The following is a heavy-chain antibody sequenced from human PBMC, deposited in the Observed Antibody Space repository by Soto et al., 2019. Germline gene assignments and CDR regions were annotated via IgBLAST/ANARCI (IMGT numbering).Heavy chain of an antibody. V-gene: IGHV4-34*01. CDR1: GGSFSGYY. CDR2: INHSGST. D-gene: IGHD3-3*01. CDR3: ARGRMYYDFWSGRPTGFDP. J-gene: IGHJ5*02. Sequence: QVQLQQWGAGLLKPSETLSLTCAVYGGSFSGYYWSWIRQPPGKGLEWIGEINHSGSTNYNPSLKSRVTISVDTSKNQFSLKLSSVTAADTAVYYCARGRMYYDFWSGRPTGFDPWGQGTLVTVSS.